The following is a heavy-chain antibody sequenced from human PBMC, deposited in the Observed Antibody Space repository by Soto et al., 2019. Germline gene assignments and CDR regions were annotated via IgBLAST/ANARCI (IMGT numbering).Heavy chain of an antibody. D-gene: IGHD1-7*01. CDR1: GFSLSTSGVG. CDR3: AHRHQMELRVLFDY. J-gene: IGHJ4*02. Sequence: QITLKESGPTLVKPTQTLTLTCTFSGFSLSTSGVGVGWIRQPPGKALEWLALIYWDDDKRYSPSLKSRLTIPKDTSKNQVVLTMTNMDPVDTATYYCAHRHQMELRVLFDYWGQGTLVTVSS. CDR2: IYWDDDK. V-gene: IGHV2-5*02.